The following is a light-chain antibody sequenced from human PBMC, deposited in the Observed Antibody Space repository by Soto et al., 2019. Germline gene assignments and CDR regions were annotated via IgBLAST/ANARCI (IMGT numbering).Light chain of an antibody. J-gene: IGKJ5*01. CDR3: QQSYSTPHT. Sequence: DTLTTKSPSSLSASVGDRVTITCRASQSISSYLNWYQQKPGKAPKLLIYAASSLQSGVPSRFSGSGSGTDFTLTISSLQPEDFATYYCQQSYSTPHTFGQGTRLE. CDR1: QSISSY. V-gene: IGKV1-39*01. CDR2: AAS.